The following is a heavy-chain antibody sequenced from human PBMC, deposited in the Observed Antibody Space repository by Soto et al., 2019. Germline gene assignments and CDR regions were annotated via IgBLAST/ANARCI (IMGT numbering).Heavy chain of an antibody. J-gene: IGHJ6*02. CDR1: GFTLTSYT. Sequence: PGGSLRLSCAASGFTLTSYTMNWVRQASGKGLEWVSSITSSSSHIYYADSVKGRFTISRDNAGNSLYLQMNSLRAEDSSVYYCVRERGLSSFYGMQVSGQWTPVTVS. D-gene: IGHD3-10*01. V-gene: IGHV3-21*01. CDR2: ITSSSSHI. CDR3: VRERGLSSFYGMQV.